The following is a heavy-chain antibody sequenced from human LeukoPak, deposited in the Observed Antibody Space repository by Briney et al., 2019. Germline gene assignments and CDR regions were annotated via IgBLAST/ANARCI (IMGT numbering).Heavy chain of an antibody. D-gene: IGHD6-13*01. CDR2: ISAYNGNT. V-gene: IGHV1-18*01. J-gene: IGHJ4*02. CDR3: AGDSPSSSSWPYYFDY. Sequence: ASVKVSCKASGYTFTSYGISWVRQAPGQGLEWMGWISAYNGNTNYAQKLQGRVTMTTDTSTSTAYMELRSLRSDDTAVYYCAGDSPSSSSWPYYFDYWGQGTLVTVSS. CDR1: GYTFTSYG.